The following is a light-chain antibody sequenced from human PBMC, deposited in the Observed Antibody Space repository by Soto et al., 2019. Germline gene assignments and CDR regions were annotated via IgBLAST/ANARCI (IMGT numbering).Light chain of an antibody. CDR3: QQYNNWPPLT. CDR2: GAS. Sequence: EIVMTQSPATLSVSPGERATLSCRASQTVTANLAWYQQKPGQAPRLLIYGASTRATGVPARFSGSGFGTEFTLTISSLKSEDFAVYYCQQYNNWPPLTFGGGNKVEIK. CDR1: QTVTAN. V-gene: IGKV3-15*01. J-gene: IGKJ4*01.